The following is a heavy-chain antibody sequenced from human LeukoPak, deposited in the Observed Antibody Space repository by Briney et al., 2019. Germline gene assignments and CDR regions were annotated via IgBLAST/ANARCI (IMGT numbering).Heavy chain of an antibody. CDR3: ARGGDYYDSSGYSGFDP. Sequence: GGSLRLSCAASGFTFSSYWMSWVRQAPGKGLEWVANIKQGGSEKYYVDSVKGRFTISRDNAKNSLYLQMNSLRAEDTAVYYCARGGDYYDSSGYSGFDPWGQRTLVTVSS. J-gene: IGHJ5*02. CDR1: GFTFSSYW. V-gene: IGHV3-7*05. CDR2: IKQGGSEK. D-gene: IGHD3-22*01.